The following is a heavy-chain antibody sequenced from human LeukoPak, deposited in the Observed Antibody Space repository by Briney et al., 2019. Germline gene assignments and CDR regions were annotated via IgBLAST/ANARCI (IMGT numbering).Heavy chain of an antibody. D-gene: IGHD5-24*01. Sequence: GGSLLLSCPASGFPFSNAWMRWGRQAPGKGLEWVGRIKSKSDGRTTDYAAPGKGRFTISRDDSKNTLYLQMNSLKTEDTAVYYCTTGQFFSFDYWGQGTLVTVSS. V-gene: IGHV3-15*01. CDR3: TTGQFFSFDY. CDR1: GFPFSNAW. CDR2: IKSKSDGRTT. J-gene: IGHJ4*02.